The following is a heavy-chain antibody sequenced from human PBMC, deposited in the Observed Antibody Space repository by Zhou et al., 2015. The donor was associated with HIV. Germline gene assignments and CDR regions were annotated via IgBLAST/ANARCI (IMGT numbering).Heavy chain of an antibody. J-gene: IGHJ2*01. V-gene: IGHV3-11*04. CDR3: ARDTTPTFRGWYFDL. CDR2: ISSSGTVR. Sequence: QVQLVESGGGLVKPGGSLRLSCAASGFTFSDYYMSWIRQTPGKGLEWVSYISSSGTVRYYVDSVKGRFAISRDNAENSVHLQMNSLRAEDSAVYYCARDTTPTFRGWYFDLWGRGHPGPPSPQ. D-gene: IGHD3-16*01. CDR1: GFTFSDYY.